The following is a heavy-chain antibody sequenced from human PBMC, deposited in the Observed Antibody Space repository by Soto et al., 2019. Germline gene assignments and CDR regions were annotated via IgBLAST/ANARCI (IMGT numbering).Heavy chain of an antibody. J-gene: IGHJ6*02. CDR1: GDSVSSNSAA. V-gene: IGHV6-1*01. Sequence: PSQTLSLTCAISGDSVSSNSAAWSWIRQSPSRGLEWLGRTYYRSKWYNDYAVSVKSRITINPDTSKNQFSLQLNSVTPEDTAVYYCAKGPYDFWSGYVYYYYYAMDVWGQGTTVTVSS. CDR3: AKGPYDFWSGYVYYYYYAMDV. D-gene: IGHD3-3*01. CDR2: TYYRSKWYN.